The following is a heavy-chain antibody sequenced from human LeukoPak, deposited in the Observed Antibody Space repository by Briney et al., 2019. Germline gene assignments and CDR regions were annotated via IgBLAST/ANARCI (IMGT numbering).Heavy chain of an antibody. CDR3: AGYSRIAVADNVY. CDR2: IKLDGSEK. D-gene: IGHD6-19*01. V-gene: IGHV3-7*01. CDR1: GFTFSNYW. J-gene: IGHJ4*02. Sequence: PGGSLRLSCAASGFTFSNYWMNWVRQAPGKGLEWVANIKLDGSEKYYVDSVKGRFTISRDNAKNSLYLQMNSLRAEDTAVYYCAGYSRIAVADNVYWGQGTLVTVSS.